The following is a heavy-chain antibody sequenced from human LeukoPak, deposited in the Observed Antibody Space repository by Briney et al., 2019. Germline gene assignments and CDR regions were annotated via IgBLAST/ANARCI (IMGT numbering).Heavy chain of an antibody. Sequence: PSETLSLTCAVSGGSISSGGYSWRWIRQPPGKGLEWIGYIYHSGSTYYNPSLKSRVTISVDRSKNQFSLKLSSVTAADTAVYYCARGGPPRNYDILTGYSHFDYWGQGTLVTVSS. CDR1: GGSISSGGYS. D-gene: IGHD3-9*01. CDR2: IYHSGST. J-gene: IGHJ4*02. CDR3: ARGGPPRNYDILTGYSHFDY. V-gene: IGHV4-30-2*01.